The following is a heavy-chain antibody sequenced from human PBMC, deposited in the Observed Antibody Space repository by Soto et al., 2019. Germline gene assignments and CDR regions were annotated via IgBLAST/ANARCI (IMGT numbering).Heavy chain of an antibody. Sequence: EVQLVESGGGLIQPGGSLRLSCAASGFTVSSHYMSWVRQAPGKGLEWVSVIYSGGSTYYADSVKGRFTISRDNSKNTLYLQMNSLRAEDTAVYYCARAGGDYGGIYDAFDIWGQGTMVTVSS. CDR3: ARAGGDYGGIYDAFDI. D-gene: IGHD4-17*01. J-gene: IGHJ3*02. CDR1: GFTVSSHY. V-gene: IGHV3-53*01. CDR2: IYSGGST.